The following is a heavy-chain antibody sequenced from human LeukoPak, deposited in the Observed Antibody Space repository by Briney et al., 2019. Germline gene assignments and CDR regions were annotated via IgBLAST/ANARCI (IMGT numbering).Heavy chain of an antibody. J-gene: IGHJ4*02. V-gene: IGHV4-31*03. CDR3: ARVTIGYFDY. CDR2: IYYSGST. Sequence: SQTLSLTCTVSGGSISSGGYYWSWIRQHPGKGLEWIGYIYYSGSTYYNPSLKSRVTISVDTSKNQFSLKLSSVIAADTAVYYCARVTIGYFDYWGQGTLVTVSS. D-gene: IGHD3-16*01. CDR1: GGSISSGGYY.